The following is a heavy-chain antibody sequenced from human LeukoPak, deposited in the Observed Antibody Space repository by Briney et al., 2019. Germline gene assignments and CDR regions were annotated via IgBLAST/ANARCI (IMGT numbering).Heavy chain of an antibody. Sequence: SETLSLTCAVYGGSFSGYYWSWIRQPPGKGLEWIGYIYYSGSTNYNPSPKSRVTISVDTSKNQFSLKLSSVTAADTAVYYCARSVVVTAIEIWGQGTMVTVSS. V-gene: IGHV4-59*08. CDR3: ARSVVVTAIEI. D-gene: IGHD2-21*02. CDR2: IYYSGST. J-gene: IGHJ3*02. CDR1: GGSFSGYY.